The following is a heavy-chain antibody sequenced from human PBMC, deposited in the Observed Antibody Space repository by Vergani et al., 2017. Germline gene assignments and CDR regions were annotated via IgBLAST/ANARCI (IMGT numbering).Heavy chain of an antibody. CDR3: AKEAPWGYYGSGSYSD. V-gene: IGHV3-30*18. Sequence: QVQLVESGGGVVQPGRSLRLSCAASGFTFSSYGMHWVRQAPGKGLEWVAVISYDGSNKYYADSVKGRFTISRDNSKNTLYLQMNSLRAEDTAVYYCAKEAPWGYYGSGSYSDWGQGTLVTVSS. CDR2: ISYDGSNK. J-gene: IGHJ4*02. CDR1: GFTFSSYG. D-gene: IGHD3-10*01.